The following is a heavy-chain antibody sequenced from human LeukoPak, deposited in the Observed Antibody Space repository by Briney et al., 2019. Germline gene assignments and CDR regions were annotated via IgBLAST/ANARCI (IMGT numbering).Heavy chain of an antibody. CDR2: ISYDGSNK. J-gene: IGHJ4*02. Sequence: GGSLRLSCAASGFTFSSYGMHWVRQAPGKGLEWVVVISYDGSNKYYADSVKGRFTISRDNSKNTLYLQMNSLRAEDTAVYYCAKLYDILTGYYDLGFDYWGQGTLVTVSS. D-gene: IGHD3-9*01. CDR3: AKLYDILTGYYDLGFDY. V-gene: IGHV3-30*18. CDR1: GFTFSSYG.